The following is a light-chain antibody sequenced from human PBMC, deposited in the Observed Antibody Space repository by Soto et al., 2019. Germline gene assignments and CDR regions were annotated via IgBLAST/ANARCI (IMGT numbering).Light chain of an antibody. CDR3: QQYYSYPYT. CDR1: QGISSY. V-gene: IGKV1-8*01. CDR2: AAS. J-gene: IGKJ2*01. Sequence: AIRMTQSPSSFSASTGDRVTITCRASQGISSYLAWYQQKPGKAPKLLIYAASTLQRGVPSRFSGSGSGTDFTLTISCLQSEDFATYYCQQYYSYPYTFGQGTKLAIK.